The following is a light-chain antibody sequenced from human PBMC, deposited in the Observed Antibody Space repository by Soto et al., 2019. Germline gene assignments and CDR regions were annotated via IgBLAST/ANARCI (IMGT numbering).Light chain of an antibody. Sequence: EIVMTQSPATLSLSPGERATLSCMASQSISSYLAWYQQKPGQAPRLLIYGASISATGIPARFSGSGSGAEFTLTISSLQSEDFAVYYCQQYNDCLTFGGGTKVEIK. CDR2: GAS. V-gene: IGKV3D-15*01. CDR3: QQYNDCLT. CDR1: QSISSY. J-gene: IGKJ4*01.